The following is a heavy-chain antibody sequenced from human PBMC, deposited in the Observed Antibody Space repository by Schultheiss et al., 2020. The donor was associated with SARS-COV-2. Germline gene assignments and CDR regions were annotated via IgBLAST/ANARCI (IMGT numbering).Heavy chain of an antibody. CDR2: IYYSGST. V-gene: IGHV4-59*11. CDR1: GDSITSHY. Sequence: SQTLSLTCTVSGDSITSHYWTWIRQPPGKGLEWIGSIYYSGSTYYNPSLKSRLTISVDTSKNQFSLKLTSLTAADTAVYYCARDLYSGSYGAGYWGQGILVTVSS. J-gene: IGHJ4*02. D-gene: IGHD1-26*01. CDR3: ARDLYSGSYGAGY.